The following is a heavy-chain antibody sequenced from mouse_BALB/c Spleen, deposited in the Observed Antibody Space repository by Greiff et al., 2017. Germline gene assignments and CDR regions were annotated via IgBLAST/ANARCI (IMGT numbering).Heavy chain of an antibody. Sequence: EVKLQESGGGLVKPGGSLKLSCAASGFTFSDYYMYWVRQTPEKRLEWVATISDGGSYTYYPDSVKGRFTISRDNAKNNLYLQMSSLKSEDTAMYYCARDRNWYFDVWGAGTTVTVSS. CDR1: GFTFSDYY. V-gene: IGHV5-4*02. CDR3: ARDRNWYFDV. J-gene: IGHJ1*01. CDR2: ISDGGSYT.